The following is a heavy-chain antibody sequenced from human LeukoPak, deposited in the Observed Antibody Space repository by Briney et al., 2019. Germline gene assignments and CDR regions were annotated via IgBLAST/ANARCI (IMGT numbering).Heavy chain of an antibody. J-gene: IGHJ5*02. CDR3: AREEETVKACGP. CDR2: IYAGCRK. Sequence: GGSLRLSCAASGFTVSSSYMNWLRQAPGKGLEWVSIIYAGCRKYYPGSVDGRFTNSRDNDKNPLYLQMNSLGAGDTAGYYCAREEETVKACGPWGQGTRVTVSS. V-gene: IGHV3-53*01. D-gene: IGHD2-21*01. CDR1: GFTVSSSY.